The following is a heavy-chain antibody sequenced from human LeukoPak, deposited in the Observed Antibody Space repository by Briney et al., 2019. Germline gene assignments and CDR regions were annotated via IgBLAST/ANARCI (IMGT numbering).Heavy chain of an antibody. V-gene: IGHV3-23*01. D-gene: IGHD3-10*01. CDR1: GFTFSSYW. CDR3: AKDRKSVLLWFGEFGY. CDR2: ISGSGGST. J-gene: IGHJ4*02. Sequence: PGGSLRLSCAASGFTFSSYWMSWVRQAPGKGLEWVSAISGSGGSTYYADSVKGRFTISRDNSKNTLYLQMNSLRAEDTAVYYCAKDRKSVLLWFGEFGYWGQGTLVTVSS.